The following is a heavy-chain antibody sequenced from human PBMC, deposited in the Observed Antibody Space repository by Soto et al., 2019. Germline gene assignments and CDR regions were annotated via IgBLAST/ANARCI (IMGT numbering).Heavy chain of an antibody. CDR1: GYSFTRYW. Sequence: GESLKISCQGSGYSFTRYWIGWGRQMTVKGLEWMGIIYPGDSYSRYSPSFKGQVTMSDDKSISTAYVNFRRVKVSDTSMYYCARRTIVVVPAATSPTKNDYNYGMDVWGKGTTVTVSS. CDR2: IYPGDSYS. D-gene: IGHD2-2*01. V-gene: IGHV5-51*01. J-gene: IGHJ6*04. CDR3: ARRTIVVVPAATSPTKNDYNYGMDV.